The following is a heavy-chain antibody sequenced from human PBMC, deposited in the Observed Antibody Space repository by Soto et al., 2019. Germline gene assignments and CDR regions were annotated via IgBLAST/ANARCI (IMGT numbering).Heavy chain of an antibody. J-gene: IGHJ6*02. Sequence: EVQLVESGGGLVQPGGSLKLSCAASGFAFSDSTIHWVRQASGKGLEWVGRIRSEANSYATAYTASVKGRFTISRDDSXXTAYRQMNSLKTEDTAVYYCSRRAQYSSGQWGMDVWGQGTTVTVSS. D-gene: IGHD6-19*01. CDR1: GFAFSDST. CDR2: IRSEANSYAT. CDR3: SRRAQYSSGQWGMDV. V-gene: IGHV3-73*02.